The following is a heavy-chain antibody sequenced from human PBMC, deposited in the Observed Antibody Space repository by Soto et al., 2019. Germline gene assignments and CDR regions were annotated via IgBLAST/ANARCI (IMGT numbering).Heavy chain of an antibody. CDR1: GGSVNTYY. J-gene: IGHJ4*02. V-gene: IGHV4-59*02. CDR2: ISYSGST. CDR3: AREKYDSSFDY. D-gene: IGHD3-22*01. Sequence: SETLSLTCTVSGGSVNTYYWSWIRQRPGKGLEWIGYISYSGSTNYNPSLKSRVTISVDTSRNQFSLKLSAVTAADTAMYYCAREKYDSSFDYWGQGTLVTVSS.